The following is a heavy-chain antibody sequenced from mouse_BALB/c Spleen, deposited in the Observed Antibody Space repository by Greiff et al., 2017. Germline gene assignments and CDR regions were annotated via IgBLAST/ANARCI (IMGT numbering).Heavy chain of an antibody. CDR3: ARHPYYYGSSYFDY. V-gene: IGHV5-2*01. J-gene: IGHJ2*01. Sequence: EVQVVESGGGLVQPGESLKLSCESNEYEFPSHDMSWVRKTPEKRLELVAAINSDGGSTYYPDTMERRIIISRDNTKKTLYLQMSSLRSEDTALYYCARHPYYYGSSYFDYWGQGTTLTVSS. CDR1: EYEFPSHD. CDR2: INSDGGST. D-gene: IGHD1-1*01.